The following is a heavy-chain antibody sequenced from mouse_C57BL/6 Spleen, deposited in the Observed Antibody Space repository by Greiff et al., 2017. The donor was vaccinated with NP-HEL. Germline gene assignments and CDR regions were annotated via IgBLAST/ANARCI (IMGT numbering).Heavy chain of an antibody. J-gene: IGHJ1*03. Sequence: QVQLQQPGAELVKPGASVKLSCKASGYTFTSYWMHWVKQRPGQGLEWIGMIHPNSGSTNYNEKFKSKATLTVDKSSSTAYMQLSSLTSEDSAVYYCARAPITTVVVPRSYFDVWGTGTTVTVSS. V-gene: IGHV1-64*01. CDR2: IHPNSGST. CDR3: ARAPITTVVVPRSYFDV. CDR1: GYTFTSYW. D-gene: IGHD1-1*01.